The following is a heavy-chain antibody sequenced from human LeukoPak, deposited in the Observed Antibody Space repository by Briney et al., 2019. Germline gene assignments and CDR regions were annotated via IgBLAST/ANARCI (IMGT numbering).Heavy chain of an antibody. V-gene: IGHV1-24*01. CDR2: FDPEDGET. J-gene: IGHJ3*02. CDR1: GYTLTELS. CDR3: ARDASGYAFDI. D-gene: IGHD3-10*01. Sequence: ASVKVSCKVSGYTLTELSMHWVRQAPGKGLEWMGGFDPEDGETIYAQKFQGRVTITTDESTSTAYMELSSLRSEDTAVYYCARDASGYAFDIWGQGTMVTVSS.